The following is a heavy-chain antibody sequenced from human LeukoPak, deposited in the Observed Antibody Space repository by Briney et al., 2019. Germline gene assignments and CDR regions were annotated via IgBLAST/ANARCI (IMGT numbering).Heavy chain of an antibody. CDR2: INAGGSAT. CDR1: GFGFSSNW. CDR3: AREEIAARRKPHTY. V-gene: IGHV3-74*01. D-gene: IGHD6-6*01. J-gene: IGHJ4*02. Sequence: GGSLRLSCAASGFGFSSNWMHWVRQAPGEGLVWVSRINAGGSATNYADSVKGRFTISRDNARNSLYLEMNSLRAEDTAVYYCAREEIAARRKPHTYWGQGTLVTVSS.